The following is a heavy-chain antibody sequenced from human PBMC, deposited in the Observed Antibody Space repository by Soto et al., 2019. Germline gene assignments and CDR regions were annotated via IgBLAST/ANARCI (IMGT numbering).Heavy chain of an antibody. CDR2: ISSSGSSI. CDR3: AREFWVYDSSGYMPLDC. CDR1: GYILSSYS. Sequence: PGGSLRLSCAAPGYILSSYSMNWVRQAPGKGLEWVSYISSSGSSIYYADSVKGRFTISRDNAKNSLYLQMSSLRDEDTAVYYCAREFWVYDSSGYMPLDCWGQGTQVTVSS. J-gene: IGHJ4*02. D-gene: IGHD3-22*01. V-gene: IGHV3-48*02.